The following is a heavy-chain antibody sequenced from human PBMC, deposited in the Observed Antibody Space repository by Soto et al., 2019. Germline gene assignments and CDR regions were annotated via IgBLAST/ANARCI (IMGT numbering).Heavy chain of an antibody. Sequence: GGSLRLSCAASGFTFSSYWMSWVRQAPGKGLEWVANIKQDGSEKYYVDSVKGRFTISRDNAKNSLYLQMNSLRAEDTAVYYCARVYVTIFGVVAFDYWGQGTLVTVSS. J-gene: IGHJ4*02. CDR2: IKQDGSEK. CDR1: GFTFSSYW. CDR3: ARVYVTIFGVVAFDY. D-gene: IGHD3-3*01. V-gene: IGHV3-7*05.